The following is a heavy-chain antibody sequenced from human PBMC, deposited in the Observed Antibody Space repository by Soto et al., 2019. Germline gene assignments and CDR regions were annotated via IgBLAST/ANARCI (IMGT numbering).Heavy chain of an antibody. CDR2: INHSGST. CDR3: ARGPYDYIWGSYRYGWFDP. J-gene: IGHJ5*02. Sequence: QVQLQQWGAGLLKPSETLSLTCAVYGGSFSGYYWSWIRQPPGKGLEWIGEINHSGSTNYNPSLKSRVTISVDTSKNQFSLKLSSVTAADTAVYYCARGPYDYIWGSYRYGWFDPWGQGTLVTVSS. V-gene: IGHV4-34*01. D-gene: IGHD3-16*02. CDR1: GGSFSGYY.